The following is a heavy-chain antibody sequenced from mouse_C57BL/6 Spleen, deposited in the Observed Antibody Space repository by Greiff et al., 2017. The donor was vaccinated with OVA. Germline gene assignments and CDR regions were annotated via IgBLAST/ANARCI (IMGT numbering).Heavy chain of an antibody. Sequence: VQLQQSGAELVKPGASVKLSCKASGYTFTSYWMHWVKQRPGRGLEWIGRIDPNSGGTKYNEKFKSKATLTVDKPSSTAYMQLSSLTSEDSAVYYCAPSYSNPEGYAMDYWGQGTSVTVSS. J-gene: IGHJ4*01. CDR1: GYTFTSYW. CDR3: APSYSNPEGYAMDY. V-gene: IGHV1-72*01. CDR2: IDPNSGGT. D-gene: IGHD2-5*01.